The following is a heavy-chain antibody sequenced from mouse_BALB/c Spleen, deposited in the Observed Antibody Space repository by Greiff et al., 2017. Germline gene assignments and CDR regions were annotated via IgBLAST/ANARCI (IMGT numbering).Heavy chain of an antibody. CDR1: GYTFTSYY. CDR3: ARCAYYGKEENLAGYAMDY. D-gene: IGHD2-10*01. J-gene: IGHJ4*01. Sequence: QVHVKQSGPELVKPGASVRISCKASGYTFTSYYIHWVKQRPGQGLEWIGWIYPGNVNTKYNEKFKGKATLTADKSSSTAYMQLSSLTSEDSAVYFCARCAYYGKEENLAGYAMDYWGQGTSVTVSS. V-gene: IGHV1S56*01. CDR2: IYPGNVNT.